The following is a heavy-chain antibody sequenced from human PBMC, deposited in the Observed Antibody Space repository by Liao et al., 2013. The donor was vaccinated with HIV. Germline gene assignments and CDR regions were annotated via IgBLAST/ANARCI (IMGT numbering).Heavy chain of an antibody. Sequence: QVQLQQWGAGLLKPSETLSLTCAVYRGSFSGYYWSWIRQPPGKGLEWIGEINHSASTNYNPSLKSRVTISLDTSMNQFSLKLSSVTAADTAVYYCAGGFETFDYWGQGTLVTVSS. CDR1: RGSFSGYY. CDR3: AGGFETFDY. CDR2: INHSAST. D-gene: IGHD3-9*01. V-gene: IGHV4-34*01. J-gene: IGHJ4*02.